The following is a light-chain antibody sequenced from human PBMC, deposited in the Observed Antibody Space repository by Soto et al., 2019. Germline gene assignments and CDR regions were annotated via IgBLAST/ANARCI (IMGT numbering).Light chain of an antibody. CDR3: QQYDNSPLT. CDR1: QSVSSSF. CDR2: GAS. Sequence: EIVLTQSPGTLSLSPGERDTISCRASQSVSSSFLAWYQQKPGQAPRLLIYGASSRATGIPDRFSGSGSGTDLTLTISRLETDDFAVYYCQQYDNSPLTFGGGTKVEIK. J-gene: IGKJ4*01. V-gene: IGKV3-20*01.